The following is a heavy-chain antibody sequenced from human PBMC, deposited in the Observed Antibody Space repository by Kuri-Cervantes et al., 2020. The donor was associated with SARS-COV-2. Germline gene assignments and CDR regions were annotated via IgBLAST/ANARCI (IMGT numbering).Heavy chain of an antibody. D-gene: IGHD4-23*01. CDR2: IRYDGSNK. CDR1: GFTFSSYC. CDR3: AKVGGECHDAFDI. Sequence: GESLRLSCAASGFTFSSYCMHWVRQAPGKGLKWVSFIRYDGSNKYYADSVKGRFTISRDNSKNTLYLQMNSLRAKDTAVYYCAKVGGECHDAFDIWGQGTMVTVSS. V-gene: IGHV3-30*02. J-gene: IGHJ3*02.